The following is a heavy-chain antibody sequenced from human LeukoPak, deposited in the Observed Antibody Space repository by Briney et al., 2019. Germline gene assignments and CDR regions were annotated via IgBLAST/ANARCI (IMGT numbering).Heavy chain of an antibody. Sequence: ASVKVSCKASGYTFTDYYLHWLRQAPGQGLEWMGWIYPNSGGPKYAQNFQGRVTMTRDTSISTAYMELSRLRSDDTAVYYCARDRYCSSTSCPRGGLDYWGQGTLVTVSS. CDR1: GYTFTDYY. V-gene: IGHV1-2*02. D-gene: IGHD2-2*01. CDR3: ARDRYCSSTSCPRGGLDY. CDR2: IYPNSGGP. J-gene: IGHJ4*02.